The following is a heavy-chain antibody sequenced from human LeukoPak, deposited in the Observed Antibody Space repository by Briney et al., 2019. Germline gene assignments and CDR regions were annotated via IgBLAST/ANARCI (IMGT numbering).Heavy chain of an antibody. CDR2: ISGGFSGT. V-gene: IGHV3-23*01. Sequence: GGSLRLSCAASGFTFSNYAMSWVRQAPGKGLEWVSTISGGFSGTYYADSVKGRFTISRDNSKNTLYLQMNSLRAEDTALYYCAGSGYYGSGSYSDYWGQGTLVTVSS. CDR3: AGSGYYGSGSYSDY. D-gene: IGHD3-10*01. CDR1: GFTFSNYA. J-gene: IGHJ4*02.